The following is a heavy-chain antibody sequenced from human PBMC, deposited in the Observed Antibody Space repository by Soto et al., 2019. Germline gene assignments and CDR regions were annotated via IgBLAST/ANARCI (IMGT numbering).Heavy chain of an antibody. J-gene: IGHJ4*02. CDR3: ARAGIAASGPGVFDY. Sequence: SGKVSCKASGYTFTGYDMHWVRQAPGQGLEWMGWINPNSGGTNYAQKFQGGVTMTRDTSLSTAYMELSRLRSDATAVYYCARAGIAASGPGVFDYWGQGNVVTVSS. V-gene: IGHV1-2*02. CDR1: GYTFTGYD. D-gene: IGHD6-13*01. CDR2: INPNSGGT.